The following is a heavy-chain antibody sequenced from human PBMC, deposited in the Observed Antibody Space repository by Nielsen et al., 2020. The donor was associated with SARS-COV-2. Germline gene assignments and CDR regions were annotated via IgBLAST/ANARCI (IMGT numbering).Heavy chain of an antibody. J-gene: IGHJ3*02. V-gene: IGHV4-31*03. CDR2: IYYSGST. D-gene: IGHD3-22*01. Sequence: SETLSLTCTVSGGSISSSSYYWSWISQHPGKGLEWIGYIYYSGSTYYNPSLKSRVTISVDTSKNQFSLKLSSVTAADTAVYYCARGTMIVVVIGAFDIWGQGTMVTVSS. CDR3: ARGTMIVVVIGAFDI. CDR1: GGSISSSSYY.